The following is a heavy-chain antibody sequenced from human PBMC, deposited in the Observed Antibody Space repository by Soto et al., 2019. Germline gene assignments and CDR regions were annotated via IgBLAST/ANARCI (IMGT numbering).Heavy chain of an antibody. V-gene: IGHV3-53*04. CDR2: IYSGGST. D-gene: IGHD2-15*01. J-gene: IGHJ6*03. CDR1: GFTVSSNY. Sequence: PGGSLRLSCAASGFTVSSNYMSWVRQAPGRGLEWVSVIYSGGSTYYADSVKGRFTISRHNSKNTLYLQMNSLRAEDTAVYYCARDKDRDYYYMDVWGKGTTVTVSS. CDR3: ARDKDRDYYYMDV.